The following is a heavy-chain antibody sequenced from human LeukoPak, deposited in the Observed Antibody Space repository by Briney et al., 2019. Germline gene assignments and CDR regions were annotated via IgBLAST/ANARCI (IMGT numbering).Heavy chain of an antibody. J-gene: IGHJ4*02. CDR1: VFTFTKYA. D-gene: IGHD3-10*01. CDR3: AKSRGSATYYRGNDY. V-gene: IGHV3-23*01. Sequence: GGSLRLSCAVSVFTFTKYAMTCVPQAPGKGWECGSSMSNSGDKTYYAESVKGRFTISRDHSKSTLYLQMHRVEAEDTAVYYCAKSRGSATYYRGNDYWGQGTLVTVSP. CDR2: MSNSGDKT.